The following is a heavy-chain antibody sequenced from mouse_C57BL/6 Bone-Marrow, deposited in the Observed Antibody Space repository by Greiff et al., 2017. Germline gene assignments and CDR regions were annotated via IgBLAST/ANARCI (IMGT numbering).Heavy chain of an antibody. J-gene: IGHJ2*01. CDR3: ARHERYYDYEGYFDY. Sequence: LMKPGASVKLSCQASGYIFTEYTIHWVKQRSGQGLEWIGWFYPGSGSIKYNERFKDKATLTADKSSNTVYMELSRLTSEDSAVYFCARHERYYDYEGYFDYWGQGTTLTVSS. D-gene: IGHD2-4*01. CDR1: GYIFTEYT. V-gene: IGHV1-62-2*01. CDR2: FYPGSGSI.